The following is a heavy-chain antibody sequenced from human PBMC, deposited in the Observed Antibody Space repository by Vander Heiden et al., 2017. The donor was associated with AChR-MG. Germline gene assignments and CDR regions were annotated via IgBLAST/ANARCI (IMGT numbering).Heavy chain of an antibody. V-gene: IGHV4-59*08. D-gene: IGHD1-7*01. CDR3: ARIRSSRITGTTSYDAFDI. J-gene: IGHJ3*02. Sequence: QVQLQESGPGLVKPSETLSLTCTVSGGSISSYYWTWVRQPPGRGLEWIGYIYYSGSTNYNPSLKSRVTLSVDTSKNQFSLNLSSVTAADTAVYYCARIRSSRITGTTSYDAFDIWGQGTMVTVSS. CDR2: IYYSGST. CDR1: GGSISSYY.